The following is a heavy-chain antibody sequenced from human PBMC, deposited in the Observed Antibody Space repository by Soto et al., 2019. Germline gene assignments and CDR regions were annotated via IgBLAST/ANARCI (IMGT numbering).Heavy chain of an antibody. J-gene: IGHJ6*01. CDR1: GGTFSSYA. D-gene: IGHD2-15*01. CDR3: ARVGCSGVSCYRYCYYVMHV. Sequence: SVKVSCKASGGTFSSYAISWVRQAPGQGLEWMGGIIPIFGTANYAQKFQGRVTITADKSTSTAYMELSSLRSEDTAVYYCARVGCSGVSCYRYCYYVMHVWGEGTTVTFYS. CDR2: IIPIFGTA. V-gene: IGHV1-69*06.